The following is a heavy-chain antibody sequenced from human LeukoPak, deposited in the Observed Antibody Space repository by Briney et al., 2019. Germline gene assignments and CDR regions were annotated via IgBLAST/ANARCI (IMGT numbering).Heavy chain of an antibody. Sequence: GASVKVSCKASGYTFTSYDINWVRQAPGQGLEWMGRIIPILGIANYAQKFQGRVTITADKSTSTAYMELSSLRSEDTAVYYCARGRDTAMVSLFDYWGQGTLVTVSS. D-gene: IGHD5-18*01. CDR1: GYTFTSYD. V-gene: IGHV1-69*04. CDR3: ARGRDTAMVSLFDY. J-gene: IGHJ4*02. CDR2: IIPILGIA.